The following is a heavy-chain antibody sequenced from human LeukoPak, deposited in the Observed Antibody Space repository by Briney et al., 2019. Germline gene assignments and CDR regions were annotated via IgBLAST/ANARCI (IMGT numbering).Heavy chain of an antibody. J-gene: IGHJ3*02. V-gene: IGHV4-4*07. CDR2: IYTSGST. CDR1: GGSISSYY. Sequence: SETLSLTCTVSGGSISSYYWSWIRQPAGKGLEWIGRIYTSGSTNYNPSLKSRVTMSVDTSRNQFSLKLNSVTAADTAVYYCAKSNGYGLIDIWGQGTMVTVSS. D-gene: IGHD3-22*01. CDR3: AKSNGYGLIDI.